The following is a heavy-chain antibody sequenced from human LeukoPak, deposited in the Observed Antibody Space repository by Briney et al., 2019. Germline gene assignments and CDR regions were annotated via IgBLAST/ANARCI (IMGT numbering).Heavy chain of an antibody. D-gene: IGHD2-21*02. Sequence: ASVKVSCKASGGTFSSYTISWVRQAPGQGLEWMGRIIPILGIANYAQKFQGRVTITADKSTSTAYMELSSLRSEDTAVYYCARAKAYCGGDYQASERLVFDYWGQGTLVTVSS. J-gene: IGHJ4*02. V-gene: IGHV1-69*02. CDR2: IIPILGIA. CDR1: GGTFSSYT. CDR3: ARAKAYCGGDYQASERLVFDY.